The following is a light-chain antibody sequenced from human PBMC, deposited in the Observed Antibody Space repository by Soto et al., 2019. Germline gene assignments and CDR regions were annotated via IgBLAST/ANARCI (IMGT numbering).Light chain of an antibody. J-gene: IGLJ1*01. CDR1: SRDVGIYNL. CDR2: EDT. V-gene: IGLV2-23*01. Sequence: QSALTQPASVSGSPGQSITISCTGTSRDVGIYNLVSWYQLHPGKVPKLIIYEDTKRPSGISSRFSGSESGITAFLTISGLQAEDEADYYCCSYAGSSTYVFGTGPKVTVL. CDR3: CSYAGSSTYV.